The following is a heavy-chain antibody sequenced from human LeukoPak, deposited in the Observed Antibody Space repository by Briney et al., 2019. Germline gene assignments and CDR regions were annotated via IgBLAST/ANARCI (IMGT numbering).Heavy chain of an antibody. D-gene: IGHD6-19*01. CDR3: ASMYSSGWYFRDY. Sequence: SETLSLTCAVYGGSFSGYYWSWIRQPPGKGLEWIGEINHSGSTNYNPSLKSRVTTSVDTSKNQFSLKLSSVTAADTAVYYCASMYSSGWYFRDYWGQGTLVTVSS. CDR2: INHSGST. CDR1: GGSFSGYY. J-gene: IGHJ4*02. V-gene: IGHV4-34*01.